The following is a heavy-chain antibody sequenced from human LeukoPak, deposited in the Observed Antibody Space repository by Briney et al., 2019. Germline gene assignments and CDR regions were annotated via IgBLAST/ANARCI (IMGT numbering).Heavy chain of an antibody. CDR2: INHSGST. CDR1: GGSFSGYY. V-gene: IGHV4-34*01. J-gene: IGHJ6*03. CDR3: ARGLSGLSLYGYYYYYMAV. D-gene: IGHD3-10*01. Sequence: SETLSLTCAVYGGSFSGYYWSWIRQPPGKGLEWIGEINHSGSTNYNPSLKSRVTISVDTSKNQFSLKLSSVTAADTAVYYCARGLSGLSLYGYYYYYMAVWGKGTTVTVSS.